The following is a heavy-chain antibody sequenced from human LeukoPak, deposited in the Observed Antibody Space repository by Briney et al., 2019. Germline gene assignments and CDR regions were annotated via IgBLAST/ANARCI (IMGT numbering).Heavy chain of an antibody. Sequence: ASVKVSCKASGGTFSSYAISWVRQAPRQGLEWMGRIIPILGIANYAQKFQGRVTITADKSTSTAYMELSSLRSEDTAVYYCARGRWLPGAFDIWGQGTMVTVSS. V-gene: IGHV1-69*04. CDR3: ARGRWLPGAFDI. D-gene: IGHD5-24*01. CDR2: IIPILGIA. CDR1: GGTFSSYA. J-gene: IGHJ3*02.